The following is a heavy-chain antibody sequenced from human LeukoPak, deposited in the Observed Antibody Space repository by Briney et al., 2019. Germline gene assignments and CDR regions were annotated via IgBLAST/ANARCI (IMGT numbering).Heavy chain of an antibody. CDR1: GYTLTELS. J-gene: IGHJ4*02. V-gene: IGHV1-24*01. Sequence: GASVKVSCKVSGYTLTELSMHWVRQAPGKGLEWMGGFDPEDGETIYAQKFQGRVTMTGDTSTDTAYMELSSLRSEDTAVYYCAAGLTYYYDSSGYFPFDYWGQGTLVTASS. CDR3: AAGLTYYYDSSGYFPFDY. D-gene: IGHD3-22*01. CDR2: FDPEDGET.